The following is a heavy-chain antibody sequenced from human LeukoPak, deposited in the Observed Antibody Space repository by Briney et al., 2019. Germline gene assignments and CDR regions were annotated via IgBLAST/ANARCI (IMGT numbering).Heavy chain of an antibody. CDR1: GFTFSSYA. D-gene: IGHD2-21*02. J-gene: IGHJ1*01. CDR2: ISYDGSNK. CDR3: ARDLHIVVVTAIRD. Sequence: GGSLRLSCAASGFTFSSYAMHWVRQAPGKGLEWVAVISYDGSNKYYADSVKGRFTISRDNSKNTLYLQMNSLRAEDTAVYYCARDLHIVVVTAIRDWGQGTLVTVSS. V-gene: IGHV3-30-3*01.